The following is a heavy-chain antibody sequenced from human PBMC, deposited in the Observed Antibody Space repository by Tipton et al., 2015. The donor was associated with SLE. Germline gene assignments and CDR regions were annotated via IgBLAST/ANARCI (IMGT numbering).Heavy chain of an antibody. Sequence: GLVKPSETLSLTCTVSGGSISSYYWSWIRQPAGKGLEWIGRVHSSGTTLYNPSLNSRVTVSVDTSKNQFSLKLTSVIAADTAVYYCARYGGACRLDSCFLDYWGQGTLVTVSS. CDR1: GGSISSYY. D-gene: IGHD2-15*01. V-gene: IGHV4-4*07. CDR3: ARYGGACRLDSCFLDY. J-gene: IGHJ4*02. CDR2: VHSSGTT.